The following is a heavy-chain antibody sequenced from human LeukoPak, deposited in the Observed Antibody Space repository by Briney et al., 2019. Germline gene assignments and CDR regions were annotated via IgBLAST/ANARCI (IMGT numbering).Heavy chain of an antibody. Sequence: SETLSLSCIVSGGSISSYYWSWIRQPPGKGLEWIGYIYYSGSTNYNPSLKSRVTISVDTSKNQFSLKLSSVTAADTAVYYCARASSFSGSYLYYWGQGTLVTVSS. J-gene: IGHJ4*02. D-gene: IGHD1-26*01. CDR3: ARASSFSGSYLYY. CDR1: GGSISSYY. V-gene: IGHV4-59*01. CDR2: IYYSGST.